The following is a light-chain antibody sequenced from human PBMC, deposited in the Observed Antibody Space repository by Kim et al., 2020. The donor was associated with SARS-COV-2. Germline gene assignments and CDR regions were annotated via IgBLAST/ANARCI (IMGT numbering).Light chain of an antibody. J-gene: IGLJ3*02. CDR1: TGAVTPTHY. CDR3: LLSFSGIRV. V-gene: IGLV7-46*01. CDR2: DTG. Sequence: QAVVTQEPSLTVSPGETVTLTCGSSTGAVTPTHYPYWLQQKPGEVPRTLIFDTGSRHSWTPARFSGSLSGDNAALTLAGALPEDEADYYCLLSFSGIRVFGGGTQLTVL.